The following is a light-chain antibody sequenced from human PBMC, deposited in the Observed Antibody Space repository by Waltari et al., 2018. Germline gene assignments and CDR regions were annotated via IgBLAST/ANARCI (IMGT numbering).Light chain of an antibody. CDR3: STWDDNLKGV. V-gene: IGLV1-44*01. CDR1: SSNIGSHS. J-gene: IGLJ2*01. CDR2: INN. Sequence: QSVLTQPPSASGTPGQRIIIPCSGSSSNIGSHSVNWSQQLPGTAPKLLIYINNRRPSGVPDRFSGSVSATSASLAISGLQFEDEADYYCSTWDDNLKGVFGGGTKLTVL.